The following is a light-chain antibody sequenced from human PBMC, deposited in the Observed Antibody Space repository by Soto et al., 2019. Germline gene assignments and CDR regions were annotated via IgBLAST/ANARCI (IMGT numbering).Light chain of an antibody. CDR1: QSISSW. Sequence: DIQMTQCPSTLSASLGGRVTITCRASQSISSWLAWYQQKPGKVPKVLIYDASSLESGVPSRFSGSGSRTEFTLTISSLQPEDFATYYCQQSYSTPSGTFGQGTRLEI. V-gene: IGKV1-5*01. CDR3: QQSYSTPSGT. J-gene: IGKJ5*01. CDR2: DAS.